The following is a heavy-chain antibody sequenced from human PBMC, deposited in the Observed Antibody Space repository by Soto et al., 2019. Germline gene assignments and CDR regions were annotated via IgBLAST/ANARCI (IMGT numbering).Heavy chain of an antibody. J-gene: IGHJ6*03. V-gene: IGHV3-30*18. CDR1: GFTFSSYG. Sequence: GGSLRLSCAASGFTFSSYGMHWVRQAPGKGLEWVAVISYDGSNKYYADTEKGRFTISRDNSKNTLYLQMNSLRAEDMVVYYCAKDGVKTADFWSGYFYYYYYMDVWGKGTTVTVSS. CDR2: ISYDGSNK. CDR3: AKDGVKTADFWSGYFYYYYYMDV. D-gene: IGHD3-3*01.